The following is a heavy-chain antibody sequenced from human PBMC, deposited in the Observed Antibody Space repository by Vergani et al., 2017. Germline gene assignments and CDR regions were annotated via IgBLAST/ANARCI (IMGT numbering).Heavy chain of an antibody. CDR2: ISSSSSTI. CDR1: GFTFSSYS. CDR3: AKVKGYSYGNLRGYGMDV. V-gene: IGHV3-48*01. J-gene: IGHJ6*02. Sequence: EVQLVESGGGLVQPGGSLRLSCAASGFTFSSYSMHWVRQAPGKGLEWVSYISSSSSTIYYADSVKGRFTISRDNSKNTLYLQMNSLRAEDTAVYYCAKVKGYSYGNLRGYGMDVWGQGTTVTVSS. D-gene: IGHD5-18*01.